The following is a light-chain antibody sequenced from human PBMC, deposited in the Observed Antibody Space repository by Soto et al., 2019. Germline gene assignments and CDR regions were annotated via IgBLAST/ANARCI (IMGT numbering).Light chain of an antibody. V-gene: IGLV1-40*03. CDR1: ASNIGADYD. CDR3: QSYDNSLFLV. Sequence: QSALTQPPSVSGAPGQRVTISCTGSASNIGADYDVHWYQHLLGTAPKLLIYGNSNRPSGVPDRFSGSKSGASASLAITGLQAEDEADYYCQSYDNSLFLVFGGGTKLTVL. J-gene: IGLJ2*01. CDR2: GNS.